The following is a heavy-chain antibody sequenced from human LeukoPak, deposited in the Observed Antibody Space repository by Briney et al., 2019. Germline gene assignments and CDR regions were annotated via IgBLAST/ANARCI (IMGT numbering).Heavy chain of an antibody. CDR1: GDSVSSNSAA. J-gene: IGHJ4*02. CDR3: ARERGSPTWFDY. D-gene: IGHD1-26*01. Sequence: SQTLSLTCAISGDSVSSNSAAWNWIRQSPSRGLGWLGRTYYRSTWYNDYAVSVQSRITIHPDTSKNQFSLQLNSLTPEDTAVYFCARERGSPTWFDYWGQGTLVTVSS. CDR2: TYYRSTWYN. V-gene: IGHV6-1*01.